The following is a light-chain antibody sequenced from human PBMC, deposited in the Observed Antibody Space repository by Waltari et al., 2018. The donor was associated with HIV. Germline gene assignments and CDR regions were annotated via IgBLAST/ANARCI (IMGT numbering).Light chain of an antibody. CDR1: KSFSSSY. Sequence: EIVLTQSQGPLSLSPGERATLSCRASKSFSSSYLAWYQQKPGQAPSLLIYGASSRATGIPDRFSGSGSGTDFTLTISRLEPEDFAVYYCQQYGSSRTFGQGTKVEIK. CDR2: GAS. J-gene: IGKJ1*01. CDR3: QQYGSSRT. V-gene: IGKV3-20*01.